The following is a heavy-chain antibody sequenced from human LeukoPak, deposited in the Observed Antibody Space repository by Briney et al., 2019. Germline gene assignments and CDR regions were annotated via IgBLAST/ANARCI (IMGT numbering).Heavy chain of an antibody. D-gene: IGHD2-15*01. Sequence: ASVKVSCKASGYTFTGYYMHWVRQAPGQGLEWMGRINPNSGCTNYAQKFQGRVTMTRNTSISTAYMELSRLRSDDTAVYYCAGTRRYCSGGSCYNWFDPWGQGTLVTVSS. J-gene: IGHJ5*02. CDR3: AGTRRYCSGGSCYNWFDP. CDR2: INPNSGCT. V-gene: IGHV1-2*06. CDR1: GYTFTGYY.